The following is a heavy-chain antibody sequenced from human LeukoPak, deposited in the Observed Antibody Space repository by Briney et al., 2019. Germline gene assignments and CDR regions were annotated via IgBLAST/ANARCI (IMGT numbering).Heavy chain of an antibody. Sequence: GGSLRLSCTASGFTFSSYSLNWVRQAPGKGLEWVSSVSTGSNYIYCADSVKGRFTISRDNAKNSLYLQMNSLRAEDTAVYYCARDGSTNSRDYWGQGTLVTVSS. CDR1: GFTFSSYS. CDR3: ARDGSTNSRDY. D-gene: IGHD2-2*01. V-gene: IGHV3-21*01. J-gene: IGHJ4*02. CDR2: VSTGSNYI.